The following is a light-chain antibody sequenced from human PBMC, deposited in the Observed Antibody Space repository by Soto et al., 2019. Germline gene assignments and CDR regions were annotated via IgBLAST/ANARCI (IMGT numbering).Light chain of an antibody. CDR2: YDD. CDR1: SSNIGNNA. CDR3: ASWDDTLSGVV. J-gene: IGLJ3*02. V-gene: IGLV1-36*01. Sequence: QSVLTQPPSVSGAPEQRVTISCSGSSSNIGNNAVNWYQQLPGKAPRALIYYDDLLPSGVSKRFSGSKSGTSVSLAISGLQSDDEADYYCASWDDTLSGVVFGGGTKVTVL.